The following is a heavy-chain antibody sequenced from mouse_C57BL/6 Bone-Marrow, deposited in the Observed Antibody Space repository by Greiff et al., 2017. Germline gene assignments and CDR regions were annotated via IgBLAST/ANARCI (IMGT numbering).Heavy chain of an antibody. CDR2: IHPNSGST. V-gene: IGHV1-64*01. CDR3: ARGGVYYYGSSGDWFAY. J-gene: IGHJ3*01. Sequence: QVQLKQPGAELVKPGASVTLSCKASGYTFTSYWMHWVKQRPGQGLEWIGMIHPNSGSTNYNEKFKSKATLTVDKSSSTAYMQLSSLTSEDAAVYYCARGGVYYYGSSGDWFAYWGQGTLVTVSA. D-gene: IGHD1-1*01. CDR1: GYTFTSYW.